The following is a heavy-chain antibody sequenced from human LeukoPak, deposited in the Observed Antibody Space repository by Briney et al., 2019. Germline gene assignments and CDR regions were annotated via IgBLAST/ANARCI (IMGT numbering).Heavy chain of an antibody. CDR3: ETGPAATEHYCYYTDV. J-gene: IGHJ6*03. CDR1: GYTLTELS. D-gene: IGHD2-2*01. V-gene: IGHV1-24*01. CDR2: FDPEDGET. Sequence: ASVKVSCKVSGYTLTELSMHWVRQAPGKGLEWMGGFDPEDGETIYAQKFQGRVTMTEDTSTDTAYMELSSLRSEDTAVYYCETGPAATEHYCYYTDVWGKGTTVTVSS.